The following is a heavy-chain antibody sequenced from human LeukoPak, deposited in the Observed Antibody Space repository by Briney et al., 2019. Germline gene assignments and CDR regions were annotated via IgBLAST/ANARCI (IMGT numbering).Heavy chain of an antibody. Sequence: TGGSLRLSCAASGFTFSSYAMSWVRQAPGKGLEWVSAISGSGGSTYYADSVKGRFTISRDNSKNTLYLQMNSLRAEDAAVYYCAKDAGGSSNPFFDYWGQGTLVTVSS. CDR1: GFTFSSYA. V-gene: IGHV3-23*01. CDR3: AKDAGGSSNPFFDY. CDR2: ISGSGGST. J-gene: IGHJ4*02. D-gene: IGHD6-13*01.